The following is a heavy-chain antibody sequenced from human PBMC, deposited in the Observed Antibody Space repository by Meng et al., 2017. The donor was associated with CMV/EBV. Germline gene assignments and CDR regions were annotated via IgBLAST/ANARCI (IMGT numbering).Heavy chain of an antibody. Sequence: GESLKISCAASGFSFNYYGMHWVCQAPDKGLEWVAFIRYDGSNKYYADSVKGRFTISRDNSKNTLYLQINSLRAEDTAVYYCAKDWSVGSEDFDCWGQGTLVTVSS. CDR1: GFSFNYYG. CDR3: AKDWSVGSEDFDC. V-gene: IGHV3-30*02. CDR2: IRYDGSNK. D-gene: IGHD3-3*01. J-gene: IGHJ4*02.